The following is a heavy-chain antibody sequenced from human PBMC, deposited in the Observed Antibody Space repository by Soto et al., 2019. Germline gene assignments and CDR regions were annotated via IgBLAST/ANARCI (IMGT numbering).Heavy chain of an antibody. CDR3: AKGGYYDFWSGYFHFDY. Sequence: GGSLRLSCAASGFTFSSYAMSWVRQAPGKGLEWVSAISGSGGSTYYADSVKGRFTISRDNSKNTLYLQMNSLRAEDTAVYYCAKGGYYDFWSGYFHFDYWGQGTLVTVSS. D-gene: IGHD3-3*01. V-gene: IGHV3-23*01. CDR2: ISGSGGST. J-gene: IGHJ4*02. CDR1: GFTFSSYA.